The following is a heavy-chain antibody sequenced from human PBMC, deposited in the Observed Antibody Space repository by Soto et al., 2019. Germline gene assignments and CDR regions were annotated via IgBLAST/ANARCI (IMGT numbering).Heavy chain of an antibody. CDR1: GFTFSSYG. CDR3: AGDRDILTGYYFDY. CDR2: IWYDGSNK. Sequence: PGGPLRLSCAASGFTFSSYGMHWVRQAPGKGLEWVAVIWYDGSNKYYADSVKGRFTISRDNSKNTLYLQMNSLRAEDTAVYYCAGDRDILTGYYFDYWGQGTLVTVSS. D-gene: IGHD3-9*01. V-gene: IGHV3-33*01. J-gene: IGHJ4*02.